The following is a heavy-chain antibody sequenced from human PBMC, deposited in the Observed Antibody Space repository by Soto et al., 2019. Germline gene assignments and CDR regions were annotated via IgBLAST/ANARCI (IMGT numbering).Heavy chain of an antibody. V-gene: IGHV3-15*07. D-gene: IGHD3-22*01. CDR2: IKSKTDGGTT. Sequence: GGSLRLSCAASGFTFSNAWMNWVRQAPGKGLEWVGRIKSKTDGGTTDYAAPVKGRFTISRDDSKNTLYLQMNSLKTEDTAVYYCTTRYYYDSSGYPTRASLITLYYYYYGMDVWGQGTTVTVSS. CDR3: TTRYYYDSSGYPTRASLITLYYYYYGMDV. J-gene: IGHJ6*02. CDR1: GFTFSNAW.